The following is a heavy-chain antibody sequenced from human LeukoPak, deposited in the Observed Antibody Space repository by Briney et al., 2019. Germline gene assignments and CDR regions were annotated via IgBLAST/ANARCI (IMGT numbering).Heavy chain of an antibody. D-gene: IGHD2-15*01. Sequence: PVKVSCKASGGTFSSYAISWVRQAPGQGLEWMGGIIPIFGTANYAQKFQGRVTITADESTSTAYMELSSLRSEDTAVYYCARGPARISKGNWFDPWGQGTLVTVSS. CDR3: ARGPARISKGNWFDP. CDR2: IIPIFGTA. CDR1: GGTFSSYA. J-gene: IGHJ5*02. V-gene: IGHV1-69*13.